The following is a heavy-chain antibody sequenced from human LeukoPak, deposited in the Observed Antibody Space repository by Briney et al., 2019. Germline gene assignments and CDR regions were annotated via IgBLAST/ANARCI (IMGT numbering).Heavy chain of an antibody. V-gene: IGHV4-59*08. Sequence: TSSETLSLTCTVSGGSISSSYWSWIRQPPGKGLEWIGYIHYSGSTNYNPSLKSRATISVDTSKAHFSLKLSSATAADTAVYYRARSRIAVAGTDYWGQGTLVTVSS. CDR2: IHYSGST. CDR1: GGSISSSY. J-gene: IGHJ4*02. D-gene: IGHD6-19*01. CDR3: ARSRIAVAGTDY.